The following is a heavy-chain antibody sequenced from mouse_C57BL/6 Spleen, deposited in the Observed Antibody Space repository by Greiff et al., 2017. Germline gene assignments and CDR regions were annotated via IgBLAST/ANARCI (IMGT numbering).Heavy chain of an antibody. CDR1: GYTFSSYW. CDR2: IYPSASET. Sequence: QVQLQQPGAELVRPGSSVKLSCKASGYTFSSYWMDWVKQRPGQGLAWIGNIYPSASETHYNQKFTDKATMTVDKSSSTAYMQLSSLTSEESAVYYCARGGEYEWFAYWGRGTLVTVSA. CDR3: ARGGEYEWFAY. J-gene: IGHJ3*01. D-gene: IGHD2-13*01. V-gene: IGHV1-61*01.